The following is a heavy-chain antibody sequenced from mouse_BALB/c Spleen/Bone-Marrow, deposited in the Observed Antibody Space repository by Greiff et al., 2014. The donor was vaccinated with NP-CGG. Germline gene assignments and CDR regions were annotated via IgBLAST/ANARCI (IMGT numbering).Heavy chain of an antibody. CDR2: ISSGGPYT. D-gene: IGHD2-2*01. CDR3: ARQDGYDGTWFAY. Sequence: EVKLVESGGGLVKPGGSLKLSCAASGFPFSRYDMSWVRQTPEKRLEWVATISSGGPYTYYPVSMKGRFTISRDNARNTLYLQMSGLRSEDTALYYCARQDGYDGTWFAYWGQGTLVTVSA. CDR1: GFPFSRYD. V-gene: IGHV5-9*02. J-gene: IGHJ3*01.